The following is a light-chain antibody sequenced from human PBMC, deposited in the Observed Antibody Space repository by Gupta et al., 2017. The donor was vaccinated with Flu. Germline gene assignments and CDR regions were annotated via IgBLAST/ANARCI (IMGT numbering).Light chain of an antibody. J-gene: IGKJ1*01. CDR2: WAS. Sequence: DIVMTQSPDSLAVSLGERATINCRSSRSVLYNSNNKNYLAWYQQKPGQPPKLLIYWASTRESGVPDRFSGSGSGTDVTLTISSLQAEDVAVYYCQQYYATASWTFGQGTKVEIK. V-gene: IGKV4-1*01. CDR3: QQYYATASWT. CDR1: RSVLYNSNNKNY.